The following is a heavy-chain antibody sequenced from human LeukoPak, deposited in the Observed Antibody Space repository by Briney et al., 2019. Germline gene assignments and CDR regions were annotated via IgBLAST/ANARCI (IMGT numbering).Heavy chain of an antibody. CDR2: INAGNGNT. V-gene: IGHV1-3*01. CDR1: GYTFTSYA. J-gene: IGHJ4*02. CDR3: AREQGEYGNYVTLWDY. D-gene: IGHD4-11*01. Sequence: GASVKVSCKASGYTFTSYAMRWVRQAPGQRLEWMGWINAGNGNTKYSQKLQGRVTITRDTSASTAYMELSSLRAEDTAVYYCAREQGEYGNYVTLWDYWGQGNLVTVSS.